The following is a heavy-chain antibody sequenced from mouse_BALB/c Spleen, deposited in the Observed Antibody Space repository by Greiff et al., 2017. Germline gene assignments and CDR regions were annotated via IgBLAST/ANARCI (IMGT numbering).Heavy chain of an antibody. CDR1: GFSLTSYG. CDR2: IWSGGST. D-gene: IGHD4-1*01. Sequence: VQLQQSGPGLVQPSQSLSITCTVSGFSLTSYGVHWVRQSPGKGLEWLGVIWSGGSTDYNAAFISRLSISKDNSKSHVFFQMNSPQANYTAIYYGARNLWDGDAMDYWGQGTSVTVSS. J-gene: IGHJ4*01. CDR3: ARNLWDGDAMDY. V-gene: IGHV2-2*02.